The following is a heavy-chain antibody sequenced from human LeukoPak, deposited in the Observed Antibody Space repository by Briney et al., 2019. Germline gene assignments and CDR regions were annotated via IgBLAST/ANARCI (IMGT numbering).Heavy chain of an antibody. J-gene: IGHJ4*02. V-gene: IGHV3-49*04. D-gene: IGHD5-18*01. CDR1: GFTFGDYA. CDR2: IRGKAYGGTT. Sequence: PGRSLRLSCTTSGFTFGDYAMAWVRQTPGKGLECVGSIRGKAYGGTTEYAASVQGRFTVSRDDSRGIAYLQMNSLKIEDTAVYYCTRWRDTSMLYYWGQGTLVTVSS. CDR3: TRWRDTSMLYY.